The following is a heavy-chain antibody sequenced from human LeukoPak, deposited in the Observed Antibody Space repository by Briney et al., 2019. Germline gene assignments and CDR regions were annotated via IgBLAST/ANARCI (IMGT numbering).Heavy chain of an antibody. Sequence: TPCPTRTVSGGSISRYYWSSIRQPPGPRLEWSGYIYYSVSANYNPSLKSRVTISVDASKNQFSLKLSSVTAADTAVYYCARRALASGWYRDDYWYFDLWGRGTLVTVSS. J-gene: IGHJ2*01. CDR1: GGSISRYY. D-gene: IGHD6-19*01. CDR2: IYYSVSA. CDR3: ARRALASGWYRDDYWYFDL. V-gene: IGHV4-59*08.